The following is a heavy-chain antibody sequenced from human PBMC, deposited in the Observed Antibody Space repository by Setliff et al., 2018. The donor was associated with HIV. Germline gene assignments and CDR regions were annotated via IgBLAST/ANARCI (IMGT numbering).Heavy chain of an antibody. V-gene: IGHV1-69*13. Sequence: SVKVSCKASGGTFSSYAISWVRQAPGQGLEWMGRIIPIFGTAIYAQKFQGRVTITADESTSTAYMELSSLRSEDTAVYYCARGLRFLEWLSRDNWFDPWGQGTLVTVSS. J-gene: IGHJ5*02. D-gene: IGHD3-3*01. CDR1: GGTFSSYA. CDR3: ARGLRFLEWLSRDNWFDP. CDR2: IIPIFGTA.